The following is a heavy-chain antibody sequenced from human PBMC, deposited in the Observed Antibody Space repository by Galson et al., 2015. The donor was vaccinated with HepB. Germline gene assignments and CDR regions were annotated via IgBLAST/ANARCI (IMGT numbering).Heavy chain of an antibody. V-gene: IGHV3-21*01. CDR3: ARDIHGGGTYVGMDV. CDR1: GFILSTYS. Sequence: SLRLSCAASGFILSTYSMHWVRQAPGKGLEWVSSISSNSNYIYHTDSVKGRFTISRDNAKNSLYLEMNSLRGEDSAVYFCARDIHGGGTYVGMDVWGQGTTVTVSS. CDR2: ISSNSNYI. D-gene: IGHD1-26*01. J-gene: IGHJ6*02.